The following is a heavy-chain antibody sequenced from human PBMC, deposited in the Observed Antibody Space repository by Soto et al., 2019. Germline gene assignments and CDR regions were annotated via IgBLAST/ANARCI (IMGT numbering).Heavy chain of an antibody. Sequence: QVQLVQSGAEVKKPGASVKVSCKASGYTFTTYDINWVRQATGQGLEWMGWMNPNSGNTGYAEKFQGRVTMTRDTSISTAYMELSSLTSEDTAIYYCVRGSSSGGWSEGGYWGQGALVTVSS. D-gene: IGHD2-15*01. CDR1: GYTFTTYD. CDR2: MNPNSGNT. J-gene: IGHJ1*01. CDR3: VRGSSSGGWSEGGY. V-gene: IGHV1-8*01.